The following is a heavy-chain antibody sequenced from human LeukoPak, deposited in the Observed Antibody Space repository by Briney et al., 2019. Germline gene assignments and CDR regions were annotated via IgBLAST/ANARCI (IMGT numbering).Heavy chain of an antibody. J-gene: IGHJ4*02. CDR3: ARCDMQLWPLDY. V-gene: IGHV3-74*01. CDR1: GFTFSRYW. D-gene: IGHD5-18*01. Sequence: GGSLRLSCAASGFTFSRYWMHWVRQAPGKGLVSVSRINTDGSSTSYADSVKGRFTISRDNAKNTLYLQMNSLRAEDAAVYYCARCDMQLWPLDYWGQGTLVTVSS. CDR2: INTDGSST.